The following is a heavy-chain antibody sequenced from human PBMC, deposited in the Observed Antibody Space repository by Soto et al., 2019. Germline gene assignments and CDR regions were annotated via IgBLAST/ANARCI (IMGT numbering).Heavy chain of an antibody. CDR3: ARTGKFYYYDMSGLPFDP. CDR1: GGSFSGYY. V-gene: IGHV4-59*12. CDR2: IYYSGST. D-gene: IGHD3-22*01. J-gene: IGHJ5*02. Sequence: PSETLSRTCAVHGGSFSGYYWSWIRQPPGKGLEWIGYIYYSGSTNYNPSLKSRVTISLDKSKNQFSLKLTSVTAADTAVYFCARTGKFYYYDMSGLPFDPWGPGVLVTVSS.